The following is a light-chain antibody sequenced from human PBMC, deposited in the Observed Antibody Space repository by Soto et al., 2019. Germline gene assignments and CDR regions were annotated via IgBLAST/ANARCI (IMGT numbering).Light chain of an antibody. Sequence: QSVLTQPPSASGTPGQRVTISCSGSSSNIGGNAVNWYQQLPGTAPKLLIYSNNQRPSGVPDRFSGSKSGTSASLAISGLQSEDEADYYCAAWDDSLKGSVVFGGGTQLTV. CDR3: AAWDDSLKGSVV. J-gene: IGLJ2*01. CDR2: SNN. CDR1: SSNIGGNA. V-gene: IGLV1-44*01.